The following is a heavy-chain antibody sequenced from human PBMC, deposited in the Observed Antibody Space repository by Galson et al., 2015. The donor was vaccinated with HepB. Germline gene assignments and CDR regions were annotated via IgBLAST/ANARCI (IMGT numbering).Heavy chain of an antibody. J-gene: IGHJ5*02. CDR1: GYTFTSYA. CDR2: INTNTGNP. V-gene: IGHV7-4-1*02. CDR3: ARTPYYGSGSYYNAWFDP. D-gene: IGHD3-10*01. Sequence: SVKVSCKASGYTFTSYAINWVRQAPGQGLEWMGWINTNTGNPTYAQDFTGRFVFSLDTSVTTAYLQISSLKAEDTAVYYCARTPYYGSGSYYNAWFDPWGQGTLVTVSS.